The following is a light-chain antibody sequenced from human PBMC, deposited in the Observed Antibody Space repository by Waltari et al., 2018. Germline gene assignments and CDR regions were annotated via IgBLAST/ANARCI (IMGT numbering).Light chain of an antibody. CDR2: AAA. J-gene: IGKJ1*01. CDR1: QSISRY. V-gene: IGKV1-39*01. CDR3: QQRSITPRT. Sequence: DIQMTQSPSSLSASVGGRVTITCRASQSISRYLNWYQQKPGKAPKLLIYAAASLQSGVPSRFNCSGSGTDFTFTISSLQPEDFATYYCQQRSITPRTFGQGTKVEIK.